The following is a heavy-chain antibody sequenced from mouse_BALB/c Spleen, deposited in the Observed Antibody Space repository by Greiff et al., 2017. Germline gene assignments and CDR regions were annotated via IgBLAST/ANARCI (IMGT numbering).Heavy chain of an antibody. CDR2: IDPANGNT. V-gene: IGHV14-3*02. CDR1: GFNIKDTY. D-gene: IGHD1-1*01. Sequence: EVQLQQSGAELVKPGASVKLSCTASGFNIKDTYMHWVKQRSEQGLEWIGRIDPANGNTKYDPQFQGKATITADTSSNTAYLQLSSLTAEDTAVYYCASHYYGSSSWFAYWGQGTLVTVSA. J-gene: IGHJ3*01. CDR3: ASHYYGSSSWFAY.